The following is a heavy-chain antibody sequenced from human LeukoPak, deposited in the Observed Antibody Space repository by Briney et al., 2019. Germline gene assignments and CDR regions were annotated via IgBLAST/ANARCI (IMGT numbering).Heavy chain of an antibody. CDR2: ITAYKGKT. J-gene: IGHJ5*02. CDR1: RYTLTRYV. V-gene: IGHV1-18*01. D-gene: IGHD2-2*01. CDR3: ARGVSGRYCRTTSCHWRAWFDP. Sequence: ASVKVSCKASRYTLTRYVIRWVRQPPGQGLEWVGWITAYKGKTNYAQKFQGRGTISAGKSTRTVHTELGSLRSEDTAVYDCARGVSGRYCRTTSCHWRAWFDPWGQGTLVTVSS.